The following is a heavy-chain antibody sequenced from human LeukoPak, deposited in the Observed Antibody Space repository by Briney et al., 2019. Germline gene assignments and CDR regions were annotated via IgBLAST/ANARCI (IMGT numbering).Heavy chain of an antibody. Sequence: SETLSLTCTVSGGSIYNSIYYWGWIRQPPGKGLEWIGYIYYSGSTNYNPSLKSRVTISVDTSKNQFSLKLSSVTAADTAVYYCARGDIVVVPAAGSLDYWGQGTLVTVSS. J-gene: IGHJ4*02. CDR1: GGSIYNSIYY. CDR3: ARGDIVVVPAAGSLDY. V-gene: IGHV4-61*05. CDR2: IYYSGST. D-gene: IGHD2-2*01.